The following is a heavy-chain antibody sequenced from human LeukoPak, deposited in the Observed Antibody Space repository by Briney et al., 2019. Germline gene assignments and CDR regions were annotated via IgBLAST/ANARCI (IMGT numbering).Heavy chain of an antibody. Sequence: PGGSLRLSCAASGFTFSSYGMSWVRQAPGKGLEWVSAISGSGGSTYYADSVKGRLTISRDNYKNTLYLQMNSLRAEDTAVYYCARDFRVCSSGSCYSGPFDYWGQGTLVTVSS. CDR2: ISGSGGST. J-gene: IGHJ4*02. D-gene: IGHD2-15*01. CDR1: GFTFSSYG. CDR3: ARDFRVCSSGSCYSGPFDY. V-gene: IGHV3-23*01.